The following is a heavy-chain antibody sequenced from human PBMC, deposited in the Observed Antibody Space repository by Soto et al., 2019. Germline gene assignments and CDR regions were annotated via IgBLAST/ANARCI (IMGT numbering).Heavy chain of an antibody. CDR3: GKLSGTSCYAPLGY. D-gene: IGHD2-15*01. J-gene: IGHJ4*02. CDR1: GFTFSSYA. V-gene: IGHV3-23*01. Sequence: GGSLRLSCAASGFTFSSYAMSWVRQAPGKGLEWVSAIAGDSATAYYTDSVKGRFTISRDNSKNTLYLQVNSLRAEDTAVYYCGKLSGTSCYAPLGYWGQGTLVTVSS. CDR2: IAGDSATA.